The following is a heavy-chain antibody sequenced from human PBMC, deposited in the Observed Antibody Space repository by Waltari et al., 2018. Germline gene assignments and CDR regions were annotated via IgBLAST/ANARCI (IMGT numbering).Heavy chain of an antibody. Sequence: QVLLQESGPGLVRPSETLSLTCTVSGGSLGGSYWSWIRQPPGKGLEWIGYISSTGNTNYNPFLDSRVTILLDTSKSQFSLTLNSVTAADTAVYFCVRLMGGWSTAYNWFDPWGQGTLVTVSS. CDR1: GGSLGGSY. CDR3: VRLMGGWSTAYNWFDP. D-gene: IGHD2-15*01. V-gene: IGHV4-59*12. CDR2: ISSTGNT. J-gene: IGHJ5*02.